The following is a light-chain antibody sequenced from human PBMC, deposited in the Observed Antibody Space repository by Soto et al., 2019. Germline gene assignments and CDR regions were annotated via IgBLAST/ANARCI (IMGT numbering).Light chain of an antibody. V-gene: IGKV3-20*01. J-gene: IGKJ2*01. Sequence: EIVLTQSPGTLSLTAGERATLSCRASLTVSSSYLAWYQQKPGQAPRLLIYGASSRATGIPDRFSGSGSGTDFTLTISRLEPEDFAVYYCQQYGSSPYTFGQGTKVEIK. CDR3: QQYGSSPYT. CDR2: GAS. CDR1: LTVSSSY.